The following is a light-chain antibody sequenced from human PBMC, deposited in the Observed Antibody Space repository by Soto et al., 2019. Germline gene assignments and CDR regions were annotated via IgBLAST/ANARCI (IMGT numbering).Light chain of an antibody. Sequence: EIVLTQSPGTLSLSPGERVTLSCRASQSVSSSYLAWYQQKPGQAPRLLIYGASSRATGIPDRFSGSGSGTDFTLTISRREPEDFAVYYCQQYSSSPPMYTFGQGTKLEIK. CDR3: QQYSSSPPMYT. CDR1: QSVSSSY. J-gene: IGKJ2*01. CDR2: GAS. V-gene: IGKV3-20*01.